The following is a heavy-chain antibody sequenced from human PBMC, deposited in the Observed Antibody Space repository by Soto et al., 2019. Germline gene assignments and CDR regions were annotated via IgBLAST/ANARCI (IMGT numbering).Heavy chain of an antibody. J-gene: IGHJ4*02. V-gene: IGHV1-3*01. CDR3: ATDYGSNWRL. CDR1: GFISTSYN. CDR2: INAGNGNT. D-gene: IGHD3-22*01. Sequence: QVHLVQSGAEVKKPGTSVKVSCKASGFISTSYNFHWVRQAPGQSLEWMGRINAGNGNTQYLQKFQGRVTITTDTSASTAFVELSSLGFEDTAVYYCATDYGSNWRLWGQGTLVSVSS.